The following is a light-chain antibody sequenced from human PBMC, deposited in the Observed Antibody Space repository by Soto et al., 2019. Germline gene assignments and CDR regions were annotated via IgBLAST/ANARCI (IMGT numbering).Light chain of an antibody. J-gene: IGLJ3*02. CDR1: SSNIGSNT. Sequence: QPVLTQPPSASGTPGQRVTISCSGSSSNIGSNTVNWYQQFPGTAPKLLIYSNNQRPSGVPDRFSGSKSGTSASLAISGLQSEDEADYYCAAWDDSLNGYWVFGGGTKLTVL. V-gene: IGLV1-44*01. CDR2: SNN. CDR3: AAWDDSLNGYWV.